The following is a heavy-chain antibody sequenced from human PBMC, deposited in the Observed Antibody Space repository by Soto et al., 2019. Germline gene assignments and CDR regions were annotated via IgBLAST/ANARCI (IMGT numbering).Heavy chain of an antibody. V-gene: IGHV3-23*01. CDR2: ISGSAGST. D-gene: IGHD2-2*01. CDR3: AKARVAVVPAATPDY. CDR1: GFTFSSYG. J-gene: IGHJ4*02. Sequence: GGSLRLSCAASGFTFSSYGMHWVRQAPGKGLEWVSAISGSAGSTYYADSVKGRFTISRDNSKNTLYLQMNSLRADDTAVYYCAKARVAVVPAATPDYWGQGTLVTVSS.